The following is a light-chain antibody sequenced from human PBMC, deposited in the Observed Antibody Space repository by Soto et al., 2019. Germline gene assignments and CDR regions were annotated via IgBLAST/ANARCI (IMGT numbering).Light chain of an antibody. CDR2: DAS. CDR1: QSVSSY. Sequence: EIVLTQSPATLSLSPGERATLSCRASQSVSSYLAWYQQKPGQAPRLLIYDASNRATGIPARFSGSGSGTDFTLPIISLEPEDVAVYYCQQRSNWPLLTFGGGNKVEIK. CDR3: QQRSNWPLLT. V-gene: IGKV3-11*01. J-gene: IGKJ4*01.